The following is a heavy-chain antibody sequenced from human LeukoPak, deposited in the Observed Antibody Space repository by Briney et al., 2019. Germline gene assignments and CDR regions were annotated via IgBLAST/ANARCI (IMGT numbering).Heavy chain of an antibody. J-gene: IGHJ4*02. V-gene: IGHV4-4*02. CDR2: VHLSGAT. CDR3: TRESGAFSPFGF. D-gene: IGHD1-26*01. Sequence: SETLSLTCAVSGGSITTTNWWSWVRQPPGKGLEWIGEVHLSGATNYNPSLESRVSMSIDKSKNHLSLEVTSVTAADTAMYFCTRESGAFSPFGFWGLGTPVTVSS. CDR1: GGSITTTNW.